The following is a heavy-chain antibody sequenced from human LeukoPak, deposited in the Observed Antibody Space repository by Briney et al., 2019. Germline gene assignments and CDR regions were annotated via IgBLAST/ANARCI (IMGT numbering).Heavy chain of an antibody. CDR2: ISGSGGST. CDR3: AKGLPLAAAGTVVAFDI. Sequence: PGGSVRLSCAASGFTFSSYAMSWVRQTPGKGLEWVSAISGSGGSTYYADSVKGRFTISRDNSKNTLYLQMNSLRAEDTAVYYCAKGLPLAAAGTVVAFDIWGQGTMVTVS. D-gene: IGHD6-13*01. V-gene: IGHV3-23*01. CDR1: GFTFSSYA. J-gene: IGHJ3*02.